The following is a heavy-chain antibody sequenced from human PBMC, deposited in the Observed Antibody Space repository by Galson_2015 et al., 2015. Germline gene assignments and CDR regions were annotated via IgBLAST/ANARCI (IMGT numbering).Heavy chain of an antibody. V-gene: IGHV3-7*01. CDR1: GFTFSRYW. CDR2: IKSDGSEK. Sequence: SLRLSCAASGFTFSRYWVSWVRQAPGKGLEWVANIKSDGSEKYYVDSVKGRFTISRDNAKNLLYLQMNSLRPEDTAVYYCARDHIASFESWGQGTLVTVSS. J-gene: IGHJ4*02. D-gene: IGHD5-12*01. CDR3: ARDHIASFES.